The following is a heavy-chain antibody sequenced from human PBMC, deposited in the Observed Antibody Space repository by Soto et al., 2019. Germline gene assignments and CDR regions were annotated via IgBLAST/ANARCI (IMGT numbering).Heavy chain of an antibody. CDR1: GGTFSSYA. J-gene: IGHJ4*02. CDR2: IIPIFGTA. Sequence: ASVKVSCKASGGTFSSYAISWVRQAPGQGLEWMGGIIPIFGTANYAQKFQGRVTITADESTSTAYMELSSLRSEDTAVYYCARERDGSGIFDYWGQGTLVTVSS. D-gene: IGHD3-10*01. CDR3: ARERDGSGIFDY. V-gene: IGHV1-69*13.